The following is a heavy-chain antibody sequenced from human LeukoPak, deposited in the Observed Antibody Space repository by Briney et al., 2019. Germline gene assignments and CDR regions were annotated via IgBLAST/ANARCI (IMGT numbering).Heavy chain of an antibody. D-gene: IGHD2-15*01. CDR2: IHPSGGST. J-gene: IGHJ6*03. CDR3: ARGTHVRHYCNDGRCYYMDV. V-gene: IGHV1-46*01. Sequence: ASVKVSCKASGYTFTSFYMYWVRQAPGQELEWMGIIHPSGGSTNYAQKFQGRVTMTRDMSTSTVYMELSSLRSEDTAVYYCARGTHVRHYCNDGRCYYMDVWGKGTTVTVSS. CDR1: GYTFTSFY.